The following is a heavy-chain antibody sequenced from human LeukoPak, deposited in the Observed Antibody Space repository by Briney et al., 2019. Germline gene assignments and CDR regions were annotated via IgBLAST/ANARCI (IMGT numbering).Heavy chain of an antibody. D-gene: IGHD3-9*01. CDR3: ARGPGPEHFDLFSWFDP. V-gene: IGHV1-2*02. CDR1: GYTFTGYY. J-gene: IGHJ5*02. Sequence: ASVKVSCKASGYTFTGYYMHWVRQAPGQGLEWMGWINPNSGGTNYAQKFQGRVTMTRDTSISTAYMELSRLRSDDTAVYYCARGPGPEHFDLFSWFDPWGQGTLVTVSS. CDR2: INPNSGGT.